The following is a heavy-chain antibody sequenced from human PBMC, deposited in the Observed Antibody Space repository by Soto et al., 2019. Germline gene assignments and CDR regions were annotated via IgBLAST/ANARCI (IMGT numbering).Heavy chain of an antibody. D-gene: IGHD2-15*01. CDR3: ATALSGFCSGGSCPHDPFDF. Sequence: ASVKVSCKLSGNTLIEVSMHLVRQAPGKGLEWMGGFDPADGETIYAQKFQARVTMTEDTSTDTAYMELSSLRSDDTAMYYCATALSGFCSGGSCPHDPFDFWGQGTMVTGS. CDR2: FDPADGET. V-gene: IGHV1-24*01. CDR1: GNTLIEVS. J-gene: IGHJ3*01.